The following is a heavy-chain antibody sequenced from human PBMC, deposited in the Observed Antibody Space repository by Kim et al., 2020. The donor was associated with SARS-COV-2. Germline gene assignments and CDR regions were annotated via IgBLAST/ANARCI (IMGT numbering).Heavy chain of an antibody. CDR3: ARAARIAAAGDFDY. J-gene: IGHJ4*02. V-gene: IGHV1-18*01. D-gene: IGHD6-13*01. Sequence: AQKLQGRATMATDTSTSTAYMELRSLRADDTAVYYCARAARIAAAGDFDYWGQGTLVTVSS.